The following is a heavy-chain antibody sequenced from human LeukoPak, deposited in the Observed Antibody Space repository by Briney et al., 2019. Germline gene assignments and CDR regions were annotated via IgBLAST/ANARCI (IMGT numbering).Heavy chain of an antibody. J-gene: IGHJ3*02. D-gene: IGHD2-15*01. V-gene: IGHV4-31*03. CDR1: GGSISSGGYY. CDR3: ARGSVAGAFDI. CDR2: IYYSGST. Sequence: SQTLSLTCTVSGGSISSGGYYWNWIRQHPGKGLEWIGYIYYSGSTYYNPSLKSRAAISVDTSKNQFSLKLSYVTAADTAVYYCARGSVAGAFDIWGQGTKVTVS.